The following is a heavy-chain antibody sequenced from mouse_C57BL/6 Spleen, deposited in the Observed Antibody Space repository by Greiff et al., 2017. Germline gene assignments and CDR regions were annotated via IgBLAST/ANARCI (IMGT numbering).Heavy chain of an antibody. CDR3: GRWDGGNYEGFAY. CDR1: GYSFTDYN. J-gene: IGHJ3*01. V-gene: IGHV1-39*01. CDR2: INPNYGTT. D-gene: IGHD2-1*01. Sequence: VQLQQSGPELVKPGASVKISCKASGYSFTDYNMNWVKQSNGKSLEWIGVINPNYGTTSYNQKFKGKSTLTVDQSSSKAYMQLNSLTSEEAAVYYCGRWDGGNYEGFAYWGQGTLVTVSA.